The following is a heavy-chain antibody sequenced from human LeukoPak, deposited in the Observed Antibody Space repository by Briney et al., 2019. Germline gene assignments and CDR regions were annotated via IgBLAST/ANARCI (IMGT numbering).Heavy chain of an antibody. J-gene: IGHJ4*02. Sequence: GGALRLSCAASGFTFSSNYMSWGRQAPGKGLEWVSVIYSGGSTYYSDSVKGRFTISRDNSKNTLYLQMNSLRAEDTAVYYCARCGSYFDYWGQGTLVTVSS. CDR3: ARCGSYFDY. V-gene: IGHV3-66*02. D-gene: IGHD1-26*01. CDR2: IYSGGST. CDR1: GFTFSSNY.